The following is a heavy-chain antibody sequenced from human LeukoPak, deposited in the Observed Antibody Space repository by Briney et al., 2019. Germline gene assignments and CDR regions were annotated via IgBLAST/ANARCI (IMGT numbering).Heavy chain of an antibody. CDR3: ARLGSPFDIVPNTMDV. Sequence: ASVKVSCKASGYTFTAYGFSWVRQAPGQGLEWMGWISGYSGDTNYAQRLQGRVTLTTDTSTSTGYMELRSLRSDDTAVYYCARLGSPFDIVPNTMDVWGQGTTVTVSS. V-gene: IGHV1-18*01. CDR1: GYTFTAYG. CDR2: ISGYSGDT. D-gene: IGHD2-15*01. J-gene: IGHJ6*02.